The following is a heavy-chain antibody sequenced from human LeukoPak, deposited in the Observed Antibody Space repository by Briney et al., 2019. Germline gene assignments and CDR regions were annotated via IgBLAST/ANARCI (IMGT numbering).Heavy chain of an antibody. CDR1: GFTVSSNY. J-gene: IGHJ4*02. CDR3: ASDERGYSYGYFY. V-gene: IGHV3-53*01. D-gene: IGHD5-18*01. CDR2: IYSGGST. Sequence: GGSLRLSCAASGFTVSSNYMSWVRQAPGKGLEWVSVIYSGGSTYYADSVKGRFTISRDNSKNMLYLQMNSLRAEDTAVYYCASDERGYSYGYFYWGQGTLVTVSS.